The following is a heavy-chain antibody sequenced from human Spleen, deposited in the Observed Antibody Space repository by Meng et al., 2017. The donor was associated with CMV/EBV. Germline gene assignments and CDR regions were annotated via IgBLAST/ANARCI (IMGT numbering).Heavy chain of an antibody. CDR1: GFSFRTYE. V-gene: IGHV3-48*03. D-gene: IGHD3-3*01. CDR3: VRSYDFWSATFDI. Sequence: GESLKISCAASGFSFRTYEMNWVRQTPGKGLEWVSYISSSSTTIHYADSVKGRFTISRDNAKDSLYLQMNSLRAEDTAVYYCVRSYDFWSATFDIWGQGTLVTVSS. J-gene: IGHJ3*02. CDR2: ISSSSTTI.